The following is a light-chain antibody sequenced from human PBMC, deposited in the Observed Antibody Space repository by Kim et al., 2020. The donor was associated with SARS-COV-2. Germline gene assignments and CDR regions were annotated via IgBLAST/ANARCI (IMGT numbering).Light chain of an antibody. CDR1: SGHSNYF. CDR2: VEGSGSY. Sequence: SVKPTCALSSGHSNYFLAWDQQQPGKAPRFLMKVEGSGSYNKGGGVPDRFSGSRSGADRYLIISNLHSEDEADYYCETWDSNIQVFGGGTQLTVL. J-gene: IGLJ3*02. V-gene: IGLV4-60*03. CDR3: ETWDSNIQV.